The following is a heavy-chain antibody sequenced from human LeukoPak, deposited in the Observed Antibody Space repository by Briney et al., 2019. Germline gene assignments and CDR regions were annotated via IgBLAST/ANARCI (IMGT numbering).Heavy chain of an antibody. Sequence: AGSLRLSCAASGFTFSSYGMHWVRQAPGKGLEWVAFIRYDGSNKYYADSVKGRFTISRDNSKNTLYLQMNSLRAEDTAVYYCAKDRQQLVTAWGQGTLVTVSS. CDR1: GFTFSSYG. CDR2: IRYDGSNK. CDR3: AKDRQQLVTA. V-gene: IGHV3-30*02. J-gene: IGHJ5*02. D-gene: IGHD6-13*01.